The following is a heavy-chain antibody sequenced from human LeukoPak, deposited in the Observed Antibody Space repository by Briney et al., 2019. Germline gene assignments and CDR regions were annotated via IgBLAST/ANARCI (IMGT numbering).Heavy chain of an antibody. J-gene: IGHJ4*02. V-gene: IGHV3-30-3*01. Sequence: GRSLRLSCAASGFTFNSYAMHWVRQAPGKGLEWVAVISSDGTNNYYADSVKGRFTISRDNSKNTLYLQVNSLRAEDTAVYYCARDRYSSGWYGDFDCWGQGTLVTVSS. CDR3: ARDRYSSGWYGDFDC. CDR1: GFTFNSYA. D-gene: IGHD6-19*01. CDR2: ISSDGTNN.